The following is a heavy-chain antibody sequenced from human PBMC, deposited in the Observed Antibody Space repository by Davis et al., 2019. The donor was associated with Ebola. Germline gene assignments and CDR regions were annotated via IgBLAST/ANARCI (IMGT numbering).Heavy chain of an antibody. J-gene: IGHJ4*02. D-gene: IGHD4-23*01. V-gene: IGHV3-23*01. CDR2: ISGRGNGDGP. Sequence: GESLKISCAASGFTFSSYAMSWVRQVPGKGLEWVSGISGRGNGDGPYYADSVEGRFTISRDNSKNTLYLQMNSLRAEDTAVYYCARVDNGGNSDYWGQGTLVTVSS. CDR1: GFTFSSYA. CDR3: ARVDNGGNSDY.